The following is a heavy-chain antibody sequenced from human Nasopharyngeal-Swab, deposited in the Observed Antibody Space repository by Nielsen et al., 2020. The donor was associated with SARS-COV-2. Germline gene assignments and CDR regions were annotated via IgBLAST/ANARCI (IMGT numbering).Heavy chain of an antibody. CDR3: ARDSHYCSNGVCFNYYYMAV. CDR2: VSFDGSNQ. Sequence: GESLKIPCVASGFTFHRYAFHWVRQAPGKGLEWLAVVSFDGSNQHYADSVKGRFTMSRDNPSNTLYLQMNSLRAEDTAVYYCARDSHYCSNGVCFNYYYMAVWGKGTTVTVSS. CDR1: GFTFHRYA. V-gene: IGHV3-30*04. D-gene: IGHD2-8*01. J-gene: IGHJ6*03.